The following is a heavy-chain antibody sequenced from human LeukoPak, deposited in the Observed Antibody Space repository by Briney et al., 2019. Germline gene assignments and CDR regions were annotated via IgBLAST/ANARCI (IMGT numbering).Heavy chain of an antibody. J-gene: IGHJ4*02. CDR2: IRYDGSNK. CDR3: AKERYSYGTTIDY. V-gene: IGHV3-30*02. CDR1: GFTFSSYG. Sequence: GGSLRLSCAASGFTFSSYGMHWVRQAPGKGLEWVAFIRYDGSNKYYADSVKGRFTISRDNSKNTLYLQMNSLRAEDTAVYYRAKERYSYGTTIDYWGQGTLVTVSS. D-gene: IGHD5-18*01.